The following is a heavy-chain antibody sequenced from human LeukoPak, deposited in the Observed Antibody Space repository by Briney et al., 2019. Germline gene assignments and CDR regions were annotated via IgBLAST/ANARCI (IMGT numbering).Heavy chain of an antibody. CDR1: GFTFDDYA. J-gene: IGHJ4*02. V-gene: IGHV3-21*01. CDR3: ARSTMIVVVGPYYFDY. Sequence: GGSLRLSCEASGFTFDDYAMHWVRQAPGKGLEWVSSISSSSSYIYYADSVKGRFTISRDNAKNSLYPQMNSLRAEDTAVYYCARSTMIVVVGPYYFDYWGQGTLVTVSS. D-gene: IGHD3-22*01. CDR2: ISSSSSYI.